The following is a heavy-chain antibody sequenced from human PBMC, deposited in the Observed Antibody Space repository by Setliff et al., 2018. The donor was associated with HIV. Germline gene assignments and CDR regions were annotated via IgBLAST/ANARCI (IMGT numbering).Heavy chain of an antibody. CDR2: INPNSGVT. J-gene: IGHJ4*02. CDR1: GYTLIGYY. Sequence: GASVKVSCKASGYTLIGYYMHWVRQAPGQGLEWMGWINPNSGVTNYAQKFQGRVTMTRDTSISTAYMELSRLRSDDTAVYYCARGLGYSYGLVYWGQGTLVTVSS. D-gene: IGHD5-18*01. CDR3: ARGLGYSYGLVY. V-gene: IGHV1-2*02.